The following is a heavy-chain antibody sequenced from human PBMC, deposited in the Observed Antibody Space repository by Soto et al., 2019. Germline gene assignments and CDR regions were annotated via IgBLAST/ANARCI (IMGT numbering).Heavy chain of an antibody. D-gene: IGHD2-2*01. J-gene: IGHJ3*02. V-gene: IGHV1-18*04. CDR1: GYTFTSYG. Sequence: ASVKVSCKASGYTFTSYGISWVRQAPGQGLEWMGWISAYNGNTNYAQKLQGRVTMTTDTSTSTAYMELRSLRSDDTAVYYCARDETVVVVPAAIGDNAFDIWGQGTMVTVSS. CDR3: ARDETVVVVPAAIGDNAFDI. CDR2: ISAYNGNT.